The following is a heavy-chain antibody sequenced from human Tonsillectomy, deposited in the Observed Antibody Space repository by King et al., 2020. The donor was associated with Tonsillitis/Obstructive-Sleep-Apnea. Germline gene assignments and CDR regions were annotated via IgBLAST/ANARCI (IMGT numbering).Heavy chain of an antibody. CDR1: VFTFTNAW. J-gene: IGHJ4*02. D-gene: IGHD6-6*01. V-gene: IGHV3-15*01. CDR3: TTGHGSRGGGIAPRTYYFDY. Sequence: VQLVESGGGLVKPGGSLRLSCAASVFTFTNAWMSWVRQAPGKGREWGGRIKSKTDGGITDYAARVKGRFTISREDSKNTLYLPMNSLKNEDTAVYYCTTGHGSRGGGIAPRTYYFDYWGQGTLVTVSS. CDR2: IKSKTDGGIT.